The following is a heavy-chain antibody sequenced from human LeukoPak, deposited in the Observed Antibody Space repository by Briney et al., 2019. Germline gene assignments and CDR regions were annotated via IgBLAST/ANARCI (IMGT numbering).Heavy chain of an antibody. J-gene: IGHJ5*02. CDR3: ALIAAAGYFDP. CDR2: ISAYNGNT. V-gene: IGHV1-18*04. Sequence: ASVKVSCKASGYTFTSYGISWVRQAPGQGLEWMGWISAYNGNTNYAPKLQGRVTMTTDTSTSTAYMELRSLRSDDTAVYYCALIAAAGYFDPWGQGTLVTVSS. D-gene: IGHD6-13*01. CDR1: GYTFTSYG.